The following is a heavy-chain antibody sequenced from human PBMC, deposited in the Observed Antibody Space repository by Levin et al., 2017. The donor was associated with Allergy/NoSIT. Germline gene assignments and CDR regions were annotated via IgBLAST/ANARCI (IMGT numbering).Heavy chain of an antibody. J-gene: IGHJ6*02. D-gene: IGHD3-10*01. V-gene: IGHV4-59*01. CDR2: LYYSGSA. CDR3: ARGPRGIRGVMSGMDV. Sequence: SETLSLTCTVSGVSISTYYWSWIRQPPGKGLEWIGFLYYSGSANYNPSLKSRVAISVDTSKNQFSLNLTSVTAADTAVYYCARGPRGIRGVMSGMDVWGQGITVTVSS. CDR1: GVSISTYY.